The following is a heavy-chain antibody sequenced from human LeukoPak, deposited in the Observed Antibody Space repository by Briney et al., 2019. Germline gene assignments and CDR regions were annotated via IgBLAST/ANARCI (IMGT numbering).Heavy chain of an antibody. Sequence: ASVKVSCKASGYTFTSYYMHWVRQAPGQGLEWMGIINPSGGSTSYAQKFQGRVTMTRDTSTSTVYMELSSLRSEDTAVYYCARALGIAAADTNFDYWGQGTLVTVYS. CDR1: GYTFTSYY. CDR3: ARALGIAAADTNFDY. D-gene: IGHD6-13*01. CDR2: INPSGGST. V-gene: IGHV1-46*01. J-gene: IGHJ4*02.